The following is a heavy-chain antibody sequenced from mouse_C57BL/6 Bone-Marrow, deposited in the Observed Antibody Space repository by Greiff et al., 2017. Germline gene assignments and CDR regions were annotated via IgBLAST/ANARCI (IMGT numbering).Heavy chain of an antibody. D-gene: IGHD1-1*01. CDR2: IYPRSGNT. V-gene: IGHV1-81*01. J-gene: IGHJ2*01. CDR3: ARRDYYGSSSLDY. CDR1: GYTFTSYG. Sequence: QVQLQQSGAELARPGASVKLSCKASGYTFTSYGISWVKQRTGQGLEWIGEIYPRSGNTYYNEKFKGKATLTADKSSSTAYMELRSLTSEDSAVYFCARRDYYGSSSLDYWGQGTTLTVSS.